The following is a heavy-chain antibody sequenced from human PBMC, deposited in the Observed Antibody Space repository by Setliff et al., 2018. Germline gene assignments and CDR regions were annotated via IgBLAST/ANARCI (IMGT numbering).Heavy chain of an antibody. D-gene: IGHD2-2*01. CDR3: ARDRKEIVVKPPAASLDY. CDR1: GYTFTGYS. J-gene: IGHJ4*02. Sequence: ASVKVSCKASGYTFTGYSMHWVRQAPGQGLEWMGRINPNSGGTNYAQKFQGRVTMTRDTPISTAYMEVRSLRSDDTAVYYCARDRKEIVVKPPAASLDYWGQGTQVTVSS. CDR2: INPNSGGT. V-gene: IGHV1-2*06.